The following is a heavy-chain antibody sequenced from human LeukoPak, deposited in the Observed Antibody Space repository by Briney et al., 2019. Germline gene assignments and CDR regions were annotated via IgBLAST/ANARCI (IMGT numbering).Heavy chain of an antibody. V-gene: IGHV3-48*03. CDR2: ISSSGGNI. Sequence: GGSLRLSCAASGFSFSSYEMIWVRQAPGKGLEWISYISSSGGNIYYADSVKGRFTISRDNAKNSLYLQMNSLRVEDTAVYYCARANTIFGVEPDYYFVYWGQGTLVSVSS. CDR3: ARANTIFGVEPDYYFVY. CDR1: GFSFSSYE. D-gene: IGHD3-3*01. J-gene: IGHJ4*02.